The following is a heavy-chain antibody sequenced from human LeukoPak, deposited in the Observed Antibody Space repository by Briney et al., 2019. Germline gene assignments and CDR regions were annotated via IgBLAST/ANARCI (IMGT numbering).Heavy chain of an antibody. J-gene: IGHJ4*02. CDR2: IYHSGSP. CDR1: GGSISSNNW. V-gene: IGHV4-4*02. D-gene: IGHD5-12*01. Sequence: SETLSLTCAVSGGSISSNNWWGWVRQPPGKGLEWIGEIYHSGSPNYNPSLKSRVTISVDKSRNHFSLNLSSVTAADTAVYYCARGRRGYSGYDFQDYWGQGTLVTVSS. CDR3: ARGRRGYSGYDFQDY.